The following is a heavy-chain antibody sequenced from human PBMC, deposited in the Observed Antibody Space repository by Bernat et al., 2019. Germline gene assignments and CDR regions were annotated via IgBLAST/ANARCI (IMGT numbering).Heavy chain of an antibody. CDR1: GFTFSNYV. J-gene: IGHJ3*01. D-gene: IGHD2-15*01. Sequence: QVQLVESGGDVVQPRRSLRLSCAASGFTFSNYVMHWVRQAPGKGLEWVAVISNDGSNKYYADSVKGRFTISRDNSKNTLFLQMNSLRAEDTAVYYCARKGSSDAFDVWGQGTMVTVSS. V-gene: IGHV3-30-3*01. CDR3: ARKGSSDAFDV. CDR2: ISNDGSNK.